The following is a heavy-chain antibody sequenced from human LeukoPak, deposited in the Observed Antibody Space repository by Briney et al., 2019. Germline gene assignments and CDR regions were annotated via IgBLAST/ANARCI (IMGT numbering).Heavy chain of an antibody. D-gene: IGHD6-13*01. J-gene: IGHJ4*02. V-gene: IGHV4-39*01. CDR2: IYYSGSA. Sequence: SETLSLTCTVSGGSISSNSFSWGWIRQPPGKGLEWIGAIYYSGSAYYNPSLRSRVTISVDTSTNQFSLILTSVTAADTAVYYCARRQYGSSRADHWGQGTLVTVSS. CDR1: GGSISSNSFS. CDR3: ARRQYGSSRADH.